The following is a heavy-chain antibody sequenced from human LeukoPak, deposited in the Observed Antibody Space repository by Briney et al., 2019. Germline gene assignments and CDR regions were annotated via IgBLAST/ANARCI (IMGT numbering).Heavy chain of an antibody. CDR3: AKEGLRFFDF. V-gene: IGHV3-30*18. CDR1: GFTFSSTG. D-gene: IGHD5-12*01. J-gene: IGHJ4*02. Sequence: RGSLRLSCTASGFTFSSTGMHWVRQAPGKGLDWVASISYDGSSKKYVDSVKGRFTISRDNSKRTLYLQMNSLRSEDTAVYYCAKEGLRFFDFWGQGTLVTVSS. CDR2: ISYDGSSK.